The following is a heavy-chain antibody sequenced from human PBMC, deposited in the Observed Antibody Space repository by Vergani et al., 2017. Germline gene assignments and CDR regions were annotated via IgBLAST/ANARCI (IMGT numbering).Heavy chain of an antibody. D-gene: IGHD2-21*01. CDR1: GYIFKNYY. CDR3: ARSIGYXAGATCRAYYFDH. J-gene: IGHJ5*02. CDR2: LNPTTGHT. Sequence: VQLVQSGAEVRKPGASVTVSCTASGYIFKNYYIHWLRQAPGQAFEWMGILNPTTGHTTSAQKFMGRVDMTRDPSIDTSTRTVQMTLSSLRSEDTAVYYCARSIGYXAGATCRAYYFDHWGQGTRVTVSS. V-gene: IGHV1-46*02.